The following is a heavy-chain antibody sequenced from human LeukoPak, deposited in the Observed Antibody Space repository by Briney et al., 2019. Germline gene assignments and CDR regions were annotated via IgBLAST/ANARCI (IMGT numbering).Heavy chain of an antibody. Sequence: ASVKVSCKVSGYTLTELSMHWVRQAPGKGLEWMGGFDPEDGETIYAQKFQGRVTMTEDTSTDTAYMERSSLRSEDTAVYYCAAGYRAAAGYFDHWGQGTLVTVSS. CDR3: AAGYRAAAGYFDH. V-gene: IGHV1-24*01. D-gene: IGHD6-13*01. CDR1: GYTLTELS. CDR2: FDPEDGET. J-gene: IGHJ4*02.